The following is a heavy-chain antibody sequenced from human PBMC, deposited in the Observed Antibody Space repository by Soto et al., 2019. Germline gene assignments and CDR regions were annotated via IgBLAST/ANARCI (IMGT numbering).Heavy chain of an antibody. Sequence: QVQLVQSGAEVKKPGASVKVSCKASGYTFTNYGISWVRQAPGQGLEWMGWISAYTGNTNYAQKLQGRVTMTTDTPTSTAYMQLRSLRSDDTAVYYCARDVFPYGSGPDYFDYWGQGNLGTVAS. J-gene: IGHJ4*02. CDR2: ISAYTGNT. CDR1: GYTFTNYG. D-gene: IGHD6-25*01. V-gene: IGHV1-18*01. CDR3: ARDVFPYGSGPDYFDY.